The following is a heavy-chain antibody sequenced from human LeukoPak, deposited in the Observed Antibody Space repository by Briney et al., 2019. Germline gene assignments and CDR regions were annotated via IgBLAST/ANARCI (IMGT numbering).Heavy chain of an antibody. CDR1: GFTFSSYE. CDR3: ARGNYYDSSKSGY. CDR2: ISSSGSTI. J-gene: IGHJ4*02. Sequence: GGSLRLSCAASGFTFSSYEMNWVRQAPGKGLEWVSYISSSGSTIYYADSVKGRFTISRDNARNSLYLQMNSLRAEDTAVYYCARGNYYDSSKSGYWGQGTLVTVSS. V-gene: IGHV3-48*03. D-gene: IGHD3-22*01.